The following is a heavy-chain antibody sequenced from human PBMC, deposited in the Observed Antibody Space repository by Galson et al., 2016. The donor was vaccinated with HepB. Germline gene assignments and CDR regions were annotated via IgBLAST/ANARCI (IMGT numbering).Heavy chain of an antibody. Sequence: SLRLSCAASGFNFRPYDMHWVRQAPGKGLKWVTSVSYDGEDKNYADSVKGRFSISRDNSKNTVSLQMSSLRGEDTAVYYCVKQGPAALHSHFDFWGQGTLVTVSS. V-gene: IGHV3-30-3*02. CDR3: VKQGPAALHSHFDF. D-gene: IGHD2-2*01. J-gene: IGHJ4*02. CDR1: GFNFRPYD. CDR2: VSYDGEDK.